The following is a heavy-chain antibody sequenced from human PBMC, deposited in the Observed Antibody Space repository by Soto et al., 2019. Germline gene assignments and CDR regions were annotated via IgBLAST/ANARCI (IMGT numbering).Heavy chain of an antibody. D-gene: IGHD3-16*02. Sequence: ASVKVSCKASGYTFTSYGISWVRQAPGQGLEWMGWISAYNGNTNYAQKLQGRVTMTTDTSTSTAYMELRSLRSDDTAVYYCARAVMITFGGVIVPTTPYYYYYGMDVWGQGTTVTVSS. CDR1: GYTFTSYG. V-gene: IGHV1-18*04. CDR2: ISAYNGNT. CDR3: ARAVMITFGGVIVPTTPYYYYYGMDV. J-gene: IGHJ6*02.